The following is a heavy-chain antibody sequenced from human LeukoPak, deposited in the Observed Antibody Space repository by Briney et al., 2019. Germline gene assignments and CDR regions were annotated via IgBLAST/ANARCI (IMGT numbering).Heavy chain of an antibody. D-gene: IGHD3-3*01. CDR1: GGSISSYY. CDR2: IYTSGST. V-gene: IGHV4-4*07. CDR3: ARSDYDFWSGYRTGGYGMDV. Sequence: SETLSLTRTVSGGSISSYYWSWIRQPAGKGLEWIGRIYTSGSTNYNPSLKSRVTMSVDTSKNQFSLKLSSVTAADTAVYYCARSDYDFWSGYRTGGYGMDVWGQGTTVTVSS. J-gene: IGHJ6*02.